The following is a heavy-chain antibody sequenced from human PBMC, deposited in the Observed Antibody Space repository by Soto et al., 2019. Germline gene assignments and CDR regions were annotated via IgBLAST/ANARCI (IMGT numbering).Heavy chain of an antibody. CDR1: GFTLSSYA. Sequence: EVQLLESGGGLVQPGGSLRLSCAASGFTLSSYAMGWVRQAPGKGLEWVSTMSGSGGSPYYADSVKGRFTISGDNSKHILYLRMHSVVAEDTAVYYCAKDSDFRVRIVWYFYLSGRSTLVTVSA. D-gene: IGHD2-15*01. V-gene: IGHV3-23*01. CDR3: AKDSDFRVRIVWYFYL. J-gene: IGHJ2*01. CDR2: MSGSGGSP.